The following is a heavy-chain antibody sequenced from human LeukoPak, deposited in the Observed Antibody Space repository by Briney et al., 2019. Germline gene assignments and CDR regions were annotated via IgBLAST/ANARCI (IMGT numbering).Heavy chain of an antibody. J-gene: IGHJ4*02. CDR3: AKEGTAQISTWYDN. D-gene: IGHD2-2*01. CDR1: GFTFSNYG. V-gene: IGHV3-30*18. Sequence: GGSLRLSCAGAGFTFSNYGMHWVRQAPGKGLEWVAVISYEGRTMYYGDSVKGRFTISRDNSRNTLFLQMNSLSPDDTAVYYCAKEGTAQISTWYDNWGQGTLVIVSS. CDR2: ISYEGRTM.